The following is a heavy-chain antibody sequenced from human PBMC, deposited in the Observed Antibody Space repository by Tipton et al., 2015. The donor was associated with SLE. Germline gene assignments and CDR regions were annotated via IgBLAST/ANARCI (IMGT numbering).Heavy chain of an antibody. CDR2: ISSSSSTI. V-gene: IGHV3-48*01. J-gene: IGHJ3*02. CDR3: TREGGYYDSSGYYPDAFDI. Sequence: SLRLSCAASGFTFSSYSLNWVRQAPGKGLEWVSYISSSSSTIYYADSVKGRFTIPRDNAKNSLYLQMNSLKTEDTAVYYCTREGGYYDSSGYYPDAFDIWGQGTMVTVSS. D-gene: IGHD3-22*01. CDR1: GFTFSSYS.